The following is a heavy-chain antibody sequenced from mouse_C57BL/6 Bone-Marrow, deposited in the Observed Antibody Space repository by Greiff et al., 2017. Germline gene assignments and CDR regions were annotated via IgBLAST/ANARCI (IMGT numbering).Heavy chain of an antibody. D-gene: IGHD1-1*01. CDR3: AREYYGSSYPHWYFDV. Sequence: QVHVKQSGAELMKPGASVKLSCKATGYTFTGYWIEWVKQRPGHGLEWIGELLPGSGSTNYNEKFKGKATFTADTSSNTAYMQLSSLTTEDSAIYYCAREYYGSSYPHWYFDVWGTGTTVTVSS. J-gene: IGHJ1*03. CDR2: LLPGSGST. CDR1: GYTFTGYW. V-gene: IGHV1-9*01.